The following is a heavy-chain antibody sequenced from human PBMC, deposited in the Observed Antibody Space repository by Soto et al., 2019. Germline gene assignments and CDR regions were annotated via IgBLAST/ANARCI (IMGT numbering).Heavy chain of an antibody. V-gene: IGHV1-2*02. CDR3: ARDLAKGGGSAGFDS. CDR1: GYTFTVYY. D-gene: IGHD2-15*01. Sequence: GAAVKVCCKASGYTFTVYYMHWVRQARVQGLEWMGWINPKSGGTMYPQKYQGRVTMTWDTSISTAYMALTRLRSDDTAVYYCARDLAKGGGSAGFDSWGQGTLVPVSS. CDR2: INPKSGGT. J-gene: IGHJ4*02.